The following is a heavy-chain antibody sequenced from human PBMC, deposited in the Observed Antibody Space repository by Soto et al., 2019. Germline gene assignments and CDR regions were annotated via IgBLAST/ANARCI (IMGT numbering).Heavy chain of an antibody. CDR1: GYTFTSYG. V-gene: IGHV1-18*01. J-gene: IGHJ3*02. CDR2: ISAYNGNT. CDR3: ARDQGELPCERGPLVFDI. D-gene: IGHD3-16*01. Sequence: VKVSCKASGYTFTSYGISLVRQAPGQGLEWMGWISAYNGNTNYAQKLQGRVTMTTDTSTSTAYMELRSLRSDDTAVYYCARDQGELPCERGPLVFDIGGKGTRVPFSS.